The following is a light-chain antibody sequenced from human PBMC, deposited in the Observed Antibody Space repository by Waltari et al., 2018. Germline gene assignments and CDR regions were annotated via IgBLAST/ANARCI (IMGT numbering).Light chain of an antibody. CDR2: ETS. CDR1: LNIFGR. J-gene: IGKJ2*01. CDR3: QNYHIRKA. V-gene: IGKV1-5*03. Sequence: DIQMTQSPPTLSASVGDRVTLTCRASLNIFGRLAWYQQKPGKPPNLLIYETSNLESGVPSRISGSGSGTDFTLVIDSLQPDDFATYYCQNYHIRKAFGQGTNVEIK.